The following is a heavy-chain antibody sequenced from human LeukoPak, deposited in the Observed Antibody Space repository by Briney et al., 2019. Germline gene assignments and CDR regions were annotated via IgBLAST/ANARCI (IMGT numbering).Heavy chain of an antibody. CDR2: INHSGST. CDR1: GGSFSGYY. CDR3: ARDPRRYCSGGSCYSRYYYYYGMDV. Sequence: SETLSLTCAVYGGSFSGYYWSWIRQPPGKGLEWIGEINHSGSTNYNPSLKSRVTISVDTSKNQFSLKLSSVTAADTAVYYCARDPRRYCSGGSCYSRYYYYYGMDVWGQGTTVTVSS. D-gene: IGHD2-15*01. J-gene: IGHJ6*02. V-gene: IGHV4-34*01.